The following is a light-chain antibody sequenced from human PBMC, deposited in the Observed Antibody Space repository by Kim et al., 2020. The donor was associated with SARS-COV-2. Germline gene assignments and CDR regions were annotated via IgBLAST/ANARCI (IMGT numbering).Light chain of an antibody. J-gene: IGLJ1*01. Sequence: QSALTQPPSASGSPGQSVTIACTGTNNDVGGYNYVSWYQHHPGKGPKLMIYEVTKRPSGVPARFSGSKSGNTASLTVSGLQAEDEADYYCSSYAANNNYYVFGTGTKVTVL. CDR3: SSYAANNNYYV. V-gene: IGLV2-8*01. CDR2: EVT. CDR1: NNDVGGYNY.